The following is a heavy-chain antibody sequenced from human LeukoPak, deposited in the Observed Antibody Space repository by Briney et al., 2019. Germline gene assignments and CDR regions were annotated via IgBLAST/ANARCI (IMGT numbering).Heavy chain of an antibody. V-gene: IGHV4-59*08. CDR2: INYSGST. D-gene: IGHD4-23*01. CDR3: ARHTVVTPFDY. J-gene: IGHJ4*02. Sequence: SETLSLTCTVSGGSISSHYWSWIRQPPGKGLEWIGYINYSGSTNYSPSLKRRVTISVDTFRNHFSLRLSSVTAADTAVYYCARHTVVTPFDYWGQGTLVTVSS. CDR1: GGSISSHY.